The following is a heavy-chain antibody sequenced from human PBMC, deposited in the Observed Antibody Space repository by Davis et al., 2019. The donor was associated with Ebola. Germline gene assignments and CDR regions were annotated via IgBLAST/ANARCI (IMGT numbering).Heavy chain of an antibody. J-gene: IGHJ5*02. CDR2: IKEDGSEE. V-gene: IGHV3-7*03. D-gene: IGHD1-1*01. CDR3: TKVNTTNWFDP. Sequence: PGGSLRLSCAASGLTFSHHWMSWVRQAPGKGLEWVAHIKEDGSEEYYVDSVKGRFTISRDNAKNSLYLQMNSLRAEDTAFYYCTKVNTTNWFDPWGLGTLVTVSS. CDR1: GLTFSHHW.